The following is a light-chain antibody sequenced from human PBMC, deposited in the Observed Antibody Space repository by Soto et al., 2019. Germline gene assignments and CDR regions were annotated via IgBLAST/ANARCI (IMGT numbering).Light chain of an antibody. CDR3: SSYTSGRTLI. J-gene: IGLJ2*01. CDR1: SSDVGGYNY. Sequence: QSALTQPASVSGSPGQSITISCTGTSSDVGGYNYVCWFQQYPGKAPRLMIYEVSNRPSGVSNRFSGSKSGNTASLTISGLQAEDEAAYYCSSYTSGRTLIFGGGTKLTVL. CDR2: EVS. V-gene: IGLV2-14*01.